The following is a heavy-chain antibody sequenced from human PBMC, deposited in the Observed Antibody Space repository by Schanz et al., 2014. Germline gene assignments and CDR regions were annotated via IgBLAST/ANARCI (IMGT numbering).Heavy chain of an antibody. CDR1: GGSISSYY. CDR2: IYYSGST. V-gene: IGHV4-59*01. CDR3: ARDVGHYGMDG. J-gene: IGHJ6*02. Sequence: QVQLQESGPGLVKPSETLSLTCTVSGGSISSYYWSWIRQPPGKGLEWIGYIYYSGSTKYNPSLKSRVTISVDTSKNQFSLKLSSVTAADTAVYYCARDVGHYGMDGWGQGTTVTVSS.